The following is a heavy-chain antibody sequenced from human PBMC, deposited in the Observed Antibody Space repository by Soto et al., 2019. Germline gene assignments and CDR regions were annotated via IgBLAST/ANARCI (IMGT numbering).Heavy chain of an antibody. CDR1: GGSFSGYY. Sequence: SETLSLTCAVYGGSFSGYYWSWIRQPPGKGLEWIGEINHSGSNNYNPSLESRVTLSIDTSKNHFSLKLTSVTAADTAVYYCARYPTAQWELVFIAFDTWDQWTMVPVS. CDR2: INHSGSN. V-gene: IGHV4-34*01. J-gene: IGHJ3*02. CDR3: ARYPTAQWELVFIAFDT. D-gene: IGHD1-26*01.